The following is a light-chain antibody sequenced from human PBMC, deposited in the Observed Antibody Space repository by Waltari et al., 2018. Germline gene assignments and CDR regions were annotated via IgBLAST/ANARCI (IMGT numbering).Light chain of an antibody. J-gene: IGKJ1*01. CDR2: ATS. CDR1: QSVSSRF. CDR3: QQYAGSPRT. V-gene: IGKV3-20*01. Sequence: EIVLTQSPGTLSLSPGERATLSCRASQSVSSRFFAWDQQKPAQAPRLLIYATSIRANGISDRFSGSGSGTDFTLTISRLEAEDFAVYYCQQYAGSPRTFGQGTRVEIK.